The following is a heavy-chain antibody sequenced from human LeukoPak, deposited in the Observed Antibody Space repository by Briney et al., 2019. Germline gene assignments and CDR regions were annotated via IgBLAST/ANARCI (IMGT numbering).Heavy chain of an antibody. CDR1: GGSISSGGYY. CDR3: ASSELTLAPGIVAGTFAFDI. D-gene: IGHD6-19*01. CDR2: IYYSGST. J-gene: IGHJ3*02. V-gene: IGHV4-31*03. Sequence: SETLSLTCTVSGGSISSGGYYWSWIRQHPGRGLEWIGYIYYSGSTYYNPSLKSRVTISVDTSKNQFSLKLSSVTAADTAVYYCASSELTLAPGIVAGTFAFDIWGQGTMVTVSS.